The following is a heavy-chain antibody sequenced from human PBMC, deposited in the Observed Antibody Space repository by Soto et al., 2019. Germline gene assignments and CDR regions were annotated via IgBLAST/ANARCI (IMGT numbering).Heavy chain of an antibody. D-gene: IGHD1-7*01. CDR3: AGTTSHYWYYMDV. J-gene: IGHJ6*03. Sequence: PSQTLSRTCDISGDSVSSNSAAWNWIRQSPSRGLEWLGRTYYRTRWYYDYAVSVRSRITVNPDTSKNQFSLQLTSVTPEDTAVYYCAGTTSHYWYYMDVWGKGTTVTVSS. CDR2: TYYRTRWYY. V-gene: IGHV6-1*01. CDR1: GDSVSSNSAA.